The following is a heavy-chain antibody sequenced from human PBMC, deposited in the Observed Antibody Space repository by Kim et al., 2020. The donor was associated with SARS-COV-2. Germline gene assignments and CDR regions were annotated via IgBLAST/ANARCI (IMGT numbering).Heavy chain of an antibody. CDR3: ASDPIYGIGRGYFNS. Sequence: GGSLRLSCAASGFTFTMYSVHWVRQAPGKGLEWVAFISFDGNTNDSDAVEKGLSIASGNSSNTTDFLVMGRLSHEATVFYFCASDPIYGIGRGYFNSW. V-gene: IGHV3-30-3*01. D-gene: IGHD2-2*02. CDR1: GFTFTMYS. CDR2: ISFDGNTN. J-gene: IGHJ4*03.